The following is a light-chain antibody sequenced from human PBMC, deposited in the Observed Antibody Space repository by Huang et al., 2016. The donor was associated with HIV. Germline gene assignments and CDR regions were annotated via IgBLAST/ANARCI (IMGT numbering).Light chain of an antibody. Sequence: EIVLTQSPGTLSLSPGERATLSCRASQSLSSGYLAWYQQKPGQAPRLLTYGASSRATGIPDRFSGSGSGTDFTLTISRLEPEDFAVYYCQQYGSSPITFGPGTKVDIK. CDR1: QSLSSGY. CDR2: GAS. J-gene: IGKJ3*01. CDR3: QQYGSSPIT. V-gene: IGKV3-20*01.